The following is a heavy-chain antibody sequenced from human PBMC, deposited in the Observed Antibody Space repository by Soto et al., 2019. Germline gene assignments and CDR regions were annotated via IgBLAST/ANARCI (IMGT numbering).Heavy chain of an antibody. Sequence: ASVKVSCKASGYTFTGYYMHWVRQAPGQGLEWMGWINPNSGGTNYAQKFQGRATMTRDTSISTAYMELSRLRSDDTAVYYCARDHYSGYDLGYWGQGTLVTVSS. J-gene: IGHJ4*02. CDR1: GYTFTGYY. V-gene: IGHV1-2*02. D-gene: IGHD5-12*01. CDR3: ARDHYSGYDLGY. CDR2: INPNSGGT.